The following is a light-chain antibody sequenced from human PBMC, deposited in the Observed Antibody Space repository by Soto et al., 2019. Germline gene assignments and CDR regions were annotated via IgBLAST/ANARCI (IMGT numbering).Light chain of an antibody. CDR2: DAS. CDR3: QQYNNWPPLT. V-gene: IGKV3D-15*01. CDR1: QSVNDN. J-gene: IGKJ4*01. Sequence: EIVLTQSPATLSASPGERATLSCRASQSVNDNLDWYQQTPGQAPRLLIYDASNRATGIPGRFSGSGSGTDFTLTISNLQSEDFVVYYCQQYNNWPPLTFGGGTKVEIK.